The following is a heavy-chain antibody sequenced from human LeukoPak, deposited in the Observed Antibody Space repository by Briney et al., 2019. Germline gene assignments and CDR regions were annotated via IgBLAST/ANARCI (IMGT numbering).Heavy chain of an antibody. CDR3: ARRSGSSWSSFDY. J-gene: IGHJ4*02. Sequence: QTGGSLRLSCAASGFTFNNYAMNWVRQAPGKGLEWVSGISGFGGSTYYAPSVKGRLTISRDNFGNMLYLHLDSLRVEDTAMYYCARRSGSSWSSFDYWGQGALVTVSS. D-gene: IGHD6-13*01. CDR1: GFTFNNYA. V-gene: IGHV3-23*01. CDR2: ISGFGGST.